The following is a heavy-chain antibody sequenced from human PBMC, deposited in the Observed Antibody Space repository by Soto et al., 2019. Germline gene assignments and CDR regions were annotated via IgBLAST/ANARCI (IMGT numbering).Heavy chain of an antibody. CDR3: AGGRGAAAGTLWFDP. CDR2: ISSSSSTI. Sequence: GGSLRLSCAASGFTFSSYSMNWVRQAPGKGLEWVSYISSSSSTIYSADSVKGRLTISRDNAKNSLYLQMNSLRAEDTAVYYCAGGRGAAAGTLWFDPWGQGTLVTVSS. J-gene: IGHJ5*02. D-gene: IGHD6-13*01. CDR1: GFTFSSYS. V-gene: IGHV3-48*01.